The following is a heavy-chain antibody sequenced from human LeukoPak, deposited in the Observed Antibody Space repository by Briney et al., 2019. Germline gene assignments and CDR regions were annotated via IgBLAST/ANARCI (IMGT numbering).Heavy chain of an antibody. Sequence: SETLSLTCTVSGGSISSYCWSWIRQPPGKGLEWIGYIYYSGSTNYNPSLKSRVTISVDTSKNQFSLKLRSVTAADTAVYYCAREKHDFWSGYPDYWGQGTLVTVSS. CDR3: AREKHDFWSGYPDY. CDR1: GGSISSYC. J-gene: IGHJ4*02. D-gene: IGHD3-3*01. CDR2: IYYSGST. V-gene: IGHV4-59*01.